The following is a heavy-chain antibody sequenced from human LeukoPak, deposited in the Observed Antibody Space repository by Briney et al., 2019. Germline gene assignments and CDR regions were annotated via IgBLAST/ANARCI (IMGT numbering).Heavy chain of an antibody. CDR2: IYYSGST. D-gene: IGHD3-3*01. V-gene: IGHV4-59*01. Sequence: SSETLSLTCTVSGGSISSYYWSWIRQPPGKGLEWIGYIYYSGSTNYNPSLRSRVTISVDTSKTQFSLKLSSVTAADTAVYYCARDSVGDFWSGYSNWFDPWGQGTLVTVSS. CDR1: GGSISSYY. CDR3: ARDSVGDFWSGYSNWFDP. J-gene: IGHJ5*02.